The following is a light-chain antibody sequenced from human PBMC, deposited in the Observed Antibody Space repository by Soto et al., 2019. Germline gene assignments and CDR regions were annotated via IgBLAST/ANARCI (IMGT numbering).Light chain of an antibody. V-gene: IGKV3-15*01. CDR3: QQYNSWPRT. CDR2: GAS. Sequence: EVVMTQSPATVSVSPGERATLSCRASESVSSNLAWYQQRPGQAPRLVIYGASTRATGIPDRFSGGGSGTEFTLTISSLQSEDFAVYYCQQYNSWPRTFGQGTKVDIK. J-gene: IGKJ1*01. CDR1: ESVSSN.